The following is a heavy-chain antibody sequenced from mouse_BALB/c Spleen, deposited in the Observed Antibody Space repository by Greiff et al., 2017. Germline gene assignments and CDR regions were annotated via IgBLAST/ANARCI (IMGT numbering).Heavy chain of an antibody. CDR2: IYPYNGGT. D-gene: IGHD2-10*01. Sequence: VQLKESGPELVKPGASVKISCKASGYTFTDYNMHWVKQSHGKSLEWIGYIYPYNGGTGYNQKFKSKATLTVDNSSSTAYMELRSLTSEDSAVYYCARGAYYGNPYYAMDYWGQGTSVTVSS. CDR3: ARGAYYGNPYYAMDY. V-gene: IGHV1S29*02. J-gene: IGHJ4*01. CDR1: GYTFTDYN.